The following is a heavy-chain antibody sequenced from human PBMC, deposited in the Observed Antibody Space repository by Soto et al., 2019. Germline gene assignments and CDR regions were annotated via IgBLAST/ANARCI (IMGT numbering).Heavy chain of an antibody. V-gene: IGHV3-23*01. D-gene: IGHD2-2*01. J-gene: IGHJ6*02. CDR3: AKDRIVVVYGMDV. Sequence: GGSLRLSCAASGFTFSSYAMSWVRQAPGKGLEWVSAISGSGGSTYYADSVKGRFTISRDNSKNTLYLQMNSLRAEDTAVYYFAKDRIVVVYGMDVWGQGTTVTVSS. CDR1: GFTFSSYA. CDR2: ISGSGGST.